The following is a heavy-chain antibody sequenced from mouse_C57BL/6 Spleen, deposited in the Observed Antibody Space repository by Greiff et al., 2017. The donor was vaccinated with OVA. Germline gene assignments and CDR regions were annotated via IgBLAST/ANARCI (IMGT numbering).Heavy chain of an antibody. D-gene: IGHD2-5*01. J-gene: IGHJ4*01. CDR2: ISSGGSYT. Sequence: EVHLVESGGDLVKPGGSLKLSCAASGFTFSSYGMSWVRQTPDKRLEWVATISSGGSYTYYPDSVKGRFTISRDNAKNTLYLQMSSLKSEDTAMYYCARRAGYSNYDGYYAMDYWGQGTSVTVSS. V-gene: IGHV5-6*01. CDR1: GFTFSSYG. CDR3: ARRAGYSNYDGYYAMDY.